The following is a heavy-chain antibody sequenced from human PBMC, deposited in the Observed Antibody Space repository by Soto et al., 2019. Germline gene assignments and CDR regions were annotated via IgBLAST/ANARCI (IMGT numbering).Heavy chain of an antibody. CDR2: LYTMGST. D-gene: IGHD3-10*01. Sequence: QVQLQESGPGLVKSSETLSLTCTVSGGSISGYYWSWIRQPAGKGLEWIGRLYTMGSTNYNPSLPSRVTVTVDTSKNEFSLKVSSVTAADTAVYFCARVRDYGLGTNRHYYGMDVWGQGTTVTVSS. V-gene: IGHV4-4*07. CDR3: ARVRDYGLGTNRHYYGMDV. J-gene: IGHJ6*02. CDR1: GGSISGYY.